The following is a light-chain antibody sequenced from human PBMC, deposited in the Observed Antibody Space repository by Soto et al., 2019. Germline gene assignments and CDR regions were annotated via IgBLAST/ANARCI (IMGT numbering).Light chain of an antibody. CDR1: QGISNY. CDR3: QKYSSAPFT. V-gene: IGKV1-27*01. CDR2: TTS. Sequence: DIPMTQSPSSLSASVGDRVTITCRASQGISNYLAWYQQKPGQVPKLLIYTTSTLRSGVPSRFSGSGSGTDFTLTISSLQPEDVATFYCQKYSSAPFTFGPGTKVHIK. J-gene: IGKJ3*01.